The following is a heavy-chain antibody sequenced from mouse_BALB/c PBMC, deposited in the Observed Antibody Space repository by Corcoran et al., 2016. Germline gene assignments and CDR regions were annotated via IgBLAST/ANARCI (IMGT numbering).Heavy chain of an antibody. CDR3: ARDGYYFYAMDY. D-gene: IGHD2-3*01. V-gene: IGHV9-4*02. J-gene: IGHJ4*01. CDR1: GYTFTTAG. CDR2: INTHSGVP. Sequence: QIQLVQSGPELKKPGETVRISCKASGYTFTTAGMQWVQKMPGKGLKWIGWINTHSGVPKYAEDFKGRFAFSLETSASTAYLQISNLKNEDTATYFCARDGYYFYAMDYWGQGTSVTVSS.